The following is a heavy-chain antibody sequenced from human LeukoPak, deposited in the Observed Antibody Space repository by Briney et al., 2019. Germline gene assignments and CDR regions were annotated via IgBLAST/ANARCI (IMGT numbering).Heavy chain of an antibody. V-gene: IGHV3-23*01. D-gene: IGHD3-10*01. J-gene: IGHJ4*02. CDR3: ARCRGSGTYFKNPLAY. CDR1: GFTFTSYA. Sequence: GGSLRPSCAASGFTFTSYAMAWLRQAPGKGLEWVSGITGSGSRTDYADSVKGRFSISRDNPKNTLYLLLDSLRAEDTGIYYCARCRGSGTYFKNPLAYWGQGTLVNVS. CDR2: ITGSGSRT.